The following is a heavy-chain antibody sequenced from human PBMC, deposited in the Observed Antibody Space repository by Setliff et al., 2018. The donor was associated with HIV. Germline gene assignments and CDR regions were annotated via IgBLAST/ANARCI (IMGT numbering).Heavy chain of an antibody. D-gene: IGHD2-2*01. CDR2: INPSGGST. CDR3: ARDCSSTSCPGSFNYYYYYYYMDV. V-gene: IGHV1-46*03. Sequence: ASLKVSCKASPYTFSSYVINWVRQAPGQGLEWMGTINPSGGSTSYAQKFQGRVTMTRDTSTSTVYMELSSLRSEDTAVYYCARDCSSTSCPGSFNYYYYYYYMDVWGKGTTVTVSS. CDR1: PYTFSSYV. J-gene: IGHJ6*03.